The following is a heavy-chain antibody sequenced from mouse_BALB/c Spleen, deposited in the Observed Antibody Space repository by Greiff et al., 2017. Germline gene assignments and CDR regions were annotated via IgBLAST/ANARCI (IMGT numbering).Heavy chain of an antibody. Sequence: EVKLMESGPGLVKPSQSLSLTCSVTGYSITSGYYWNWIRQFPGNKLEWMGYISYDGSNNYNPSLKNRISITRDTSKNQFFLKLNSVTTEDTATYYCAGGYDGEYYAMDYWGQGTSVTVSS. CDR1: GYSITSGYY. D-gene: IGHD2-14*01. V-gene: IGHV3-6*02. J-gene: IGHJ4*01. CDR2: ISYDGSN. CDR3: AGGYDGEYYAMDY.